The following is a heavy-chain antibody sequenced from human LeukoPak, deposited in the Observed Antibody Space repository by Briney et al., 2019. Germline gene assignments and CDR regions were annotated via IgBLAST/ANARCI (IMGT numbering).Heavy chain of an antibody. D-gene: IGHD1-26*01. CDR1: GYTFSGSY. CDR2: INPNSGDT. Sequence: ASVKVSCKASGYTFSGSYIHWVRQAPGQGLEWMGRINPNSGDTNYAQKFQGRVTMTRDTSISTAYMDLSRLRSDDTAVYYCARGSIVGATFDYFDYWGQGTLVTVSS. CDR3: ARGSIVGATFDYFDY. V-gene: IGHV1-2*06. J-gene: IGHJ4*02.